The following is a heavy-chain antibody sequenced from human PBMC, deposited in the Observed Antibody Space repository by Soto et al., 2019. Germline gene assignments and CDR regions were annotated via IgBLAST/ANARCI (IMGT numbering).Heavy chain of an antibody. CDR3: ERQGAGRDDAFDI. V-gene: IGHV4-59*08. J-gene: IGHJ3*02. Sequence: QVQLQESGPGLVKPSETLSLTCTVSGGCISTYKWSWIRQPPGKGLEWIGYIYYSGSTNYKPALKSRLTLSVDTSKNQFSLKLSSVTAGDTAVYYCERQGAGRDDAFDIWGQGTMVTLSS. D-gene: IGHD2-15*01. CDR1: GGCISTYK. CDR2: IYYSGST.